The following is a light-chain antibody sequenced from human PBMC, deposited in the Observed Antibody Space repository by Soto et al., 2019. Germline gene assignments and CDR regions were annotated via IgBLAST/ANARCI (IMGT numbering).Light chain of an antibody. V-gene: IGKV3-15*01. CDR3: HQYYSHTDT. J-gene: IGKJ2*01. CDR1: QSVSNN. Sequence: EIVMTQSPATLSVSPGERATLSCRASQSVSNNLAWYQKKPGQAPRLLIYGASTRATGIPARFSGSGSGTEFTLTISSLQSEDFAVYYCHQYYSHTDTFGQGTKLEIK. CDR2: GAS.